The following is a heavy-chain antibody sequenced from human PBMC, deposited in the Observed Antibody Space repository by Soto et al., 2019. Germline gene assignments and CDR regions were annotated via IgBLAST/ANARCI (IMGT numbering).Heavy chain of an antibody. CDR3: ARDQRDPDYYYYGMDV. CDR2: IYYSGST. V-gene: IGHV4-31*03. Sequence: SETLSLTCTVSGGSISSGGYYWSWIRQHPGKGLEWIGYIYYSGSTYYNPSLKSRVTISVDTSKNQFSLKLSSVTAADTAVYYCARDQRDPDYYYYGMDVWGQGTTVTVSS. CDR1: GGSISSGGYY. J-gene: IGHJ6*02.